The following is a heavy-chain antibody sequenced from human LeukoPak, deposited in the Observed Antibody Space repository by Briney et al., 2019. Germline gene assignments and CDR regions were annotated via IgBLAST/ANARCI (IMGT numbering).Heavy chain of an antibody. Sequence: PSETLSLTCAVYGGSFSGYYWSWIRQPPGRGLEWIGEINHSGSTNYNPSLKSRVTISVDTSKNQFSLKLSSVTAADTAVYYCARVYWSNPAKYYFDYWGQGTLVTVSS. CDR3: ARVYWSNPAKYYFDY. V-gene: IGHV4-34*01. CDR1: GGSFSGYY. J-gene: IGHJ4*02. D-gene: IGHD2-8*02. CDR2: INHSGST.